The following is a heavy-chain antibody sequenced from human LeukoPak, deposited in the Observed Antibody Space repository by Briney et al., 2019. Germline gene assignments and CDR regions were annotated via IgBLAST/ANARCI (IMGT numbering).Heavy chain of an antibody. D-gene: IGHD6-13*01. V-gene: IGHV1-8*01. CDR3: ARAPMGAAALY. Sequence: ASVRVSCKASGYTFASYDINWVRQATGQGLEWMGWMNPNSGNTGYIQKFQGRVTLTRDTSISTAYMELSSLRSDDTAFYYCARAPMGAAALYWGQGTLVTVSS. J-gene: IGHJ4*02. CDR2: MNPNSGNT. CDR1: GYTFASYD.